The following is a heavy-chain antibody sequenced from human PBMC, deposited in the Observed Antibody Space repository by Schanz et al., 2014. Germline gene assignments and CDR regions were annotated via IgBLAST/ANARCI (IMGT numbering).Heavy chain of an antibody. Sequence: EVQLVESGGGLVQPGGSLRLSCAASGLTLSDYWMHWVRQAPGKGPEWISHIRADGRMTNYAASVEGRFTISRDVAKNTLYLQMFSLRAEDMGVYYCAGGKTTGRAYWGQGTQVAVSA. CDR2: IRADGRMT. V-gene: IGHV3-74*01. CDR1: GLTLSDYW. D-gene: IGHD4-4*01. J-gene: IGHJ4*02. CDR3: AGGKTTGRAY.